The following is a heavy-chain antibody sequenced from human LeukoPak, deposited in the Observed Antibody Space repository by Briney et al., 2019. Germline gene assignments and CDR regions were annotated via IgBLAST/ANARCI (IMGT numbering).Heavy chain of an antibody. J-gene: IGHJ6*03. D-gene: IGHD4-11*01. CDR2: IYSGGST. Sequence: PGGSLRLSCAASGFTVSSNYMSWVRQAPGKGLEWVSVIYSGGSTYYADSVKGRFTISRDNSKNTLYLQMNSLRAEDTAVYYCARERIVEVTVTRSYYYYYYMDVWGKGTTVTVSS. V-gene: IGHV3-53*01. CDR3: ARERIVEVTVTRSYYYYYYMDV. CDR1: GFTVSSNY.